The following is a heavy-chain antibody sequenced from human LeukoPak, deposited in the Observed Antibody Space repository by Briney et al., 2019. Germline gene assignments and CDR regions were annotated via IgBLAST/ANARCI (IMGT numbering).Heavy chain of an antibody. D-gene: IGHD3-10*01. J-gene: IGHJ4*02. CDR2: MNPNSGHP. Sequence: GASVKVSCKASGYTFTSYAINWVRQATGQGLEWMGLMNPNSGHPSSAQKFQGRVTMTRNTSISTAYMELSSLRTGDTAVYYCARGIYGSGSYYGHYWGQGALVTVSS. CDR1: GYTFTSYA. V-gene: IGHV1-8*01. CDR3: ARGIYGSGSYYGHY.